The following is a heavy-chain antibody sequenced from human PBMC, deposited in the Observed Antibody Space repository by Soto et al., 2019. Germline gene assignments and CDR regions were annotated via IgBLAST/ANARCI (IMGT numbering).Heavy chain of an antibody. CDR2: IDPSDSYT. Sequence: PGESLKISCKGSGYSFTSYWISWVRQMPGKGLEWMGRIDPSDSYTNYSPSFQGHVTISADKSISTAYLQWSSLKASDTAMYYCARLAVWGQLLYRDGQGNYYGMDVWGQGTTVTVSS. CDR1: GYSFTSYW. V-gene: IGHV5-10-1*01. J-gene: IGHJ6*02. CDR3: ARLAVWGQLLYRDGQGNYYGMDV. D-gene: IGHD2-2*02.